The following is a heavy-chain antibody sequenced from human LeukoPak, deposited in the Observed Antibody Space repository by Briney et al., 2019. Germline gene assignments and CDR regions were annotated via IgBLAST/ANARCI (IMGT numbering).Heavy chain of an antibody. D-gene: IGHD6-13*01. J-gene: IGHJ4*02. CDR2: IWYDGSDK. V-gene: IGHV3-33*01. CDR3: AREYSSSWYHFGY. Sequence: GGSLRLSCAASGFTFRNYGMHWVRQAPGKGLEWVGGIWYDGSDKYYADSVKGRFTTSRDNSKNTLYLQMNSLRFEDTAVYYCAREYSSSWYHFGYWGQGTLVTVSP. CDR1: GFTFRNYG.